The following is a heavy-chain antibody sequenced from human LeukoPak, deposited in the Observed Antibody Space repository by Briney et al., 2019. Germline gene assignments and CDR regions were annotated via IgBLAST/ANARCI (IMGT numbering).Heavy chain of an antibody. Sequence: PGGSLRLSCTASGFTVSSNYMSWVRQAPGKGLEWVSVIYSGGNTYYADSVRGRFTISRDNSKNTVFLQMNSLRADDTAVYYCASGTTLVQGVIFYYWGRGTLVTVSS. CDR2: IYSGGNT. J-gene: IGHJ4*02. CDR3: ASGTTLVQGVIFYY. CDR1: GFTVSSNY. V-gene: IGHV3-53*01. D-gene: IGHD3-10*01.